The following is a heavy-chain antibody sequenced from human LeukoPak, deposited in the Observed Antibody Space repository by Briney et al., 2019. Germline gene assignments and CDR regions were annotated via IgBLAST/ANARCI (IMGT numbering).Heavy chain of an antibody. CDR3: ARIGHEDYYFDY. Sequence: SETLSLTCTVSGGSISSYYWSWIQQPPGKGLEWIGYIYNSGSTNYNPSLKSRVTISVDTSKNQFSLKLSSVTAADTAVYYCARIGHEDYYFDYWGQGTLVTVSS. J-gene: IGHJ4*02. CDR1: GGSISSYY. V-gene: IGHV4-59*01. CDR2: IYNSGST.